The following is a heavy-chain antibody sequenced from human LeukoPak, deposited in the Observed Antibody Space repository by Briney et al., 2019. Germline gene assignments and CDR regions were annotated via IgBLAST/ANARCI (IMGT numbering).Heavy chain of an antibody. CDR1: GGTFSSYA. V-gene: IGHV1-46*01. CDR3: ARAPGEAEYSGSDFDY. Sequence: ASVKVSCKASGGTFSSYAISWVRQAPGQGLEWMGIINPSGGSTSYAQKFQGRVTMTRDTSTSTVYMELSSLRSEDTAVYYCARAPGEAEYSGSDFDYWGQGTLVTVSS. J-gene: IGHJ4*02. D-gene: IGHD1-26*01. CDR2: INPSGGST.